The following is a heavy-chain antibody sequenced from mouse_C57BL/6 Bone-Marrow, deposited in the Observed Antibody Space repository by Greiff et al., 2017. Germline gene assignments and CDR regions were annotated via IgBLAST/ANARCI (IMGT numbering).Heavy chain of an antibody. CDR3: AKRPYYGSSHWYFDV. D-gene: IGHD1-1*01. CDR2: LWGGGST. Sequence: QVQLKESGPGLVAPSQSLSITCTVSGFSLTSYGVDWVRQPPGKGLEWLGVLWGGGSTNYNSALMSRLSISKDNSKSQVFLKMNSLQTDVTAMYYCAKRPYYGSSHWYFDVWGTGTTVTVSS. J-gene: IGHJ1*03. CDR1: GFSLTSYG. V-gene: IGHV2-9*01.